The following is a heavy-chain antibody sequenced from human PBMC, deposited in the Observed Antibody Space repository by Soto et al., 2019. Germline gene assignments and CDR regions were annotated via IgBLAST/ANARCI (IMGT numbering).Heavy chain of an antibody. D-gene: IGHD1-26*01. CDR2: INPDNGNT. J-gene: IGHJ4*01. Sequence: ASVKVSCKASGYTFTSFGISWVRQAPGQGLEWLGWINPDNGNTNYAQHLQGRVSLTTDTSTSTAYMDLRSLRSDDTAVYYCTIHYSGSYYPSPVDYWG. CDR3: TIHYSGSYYPSPVDY. V-gene: IGHV1-18*01. CDR1: GYTFTSFG.